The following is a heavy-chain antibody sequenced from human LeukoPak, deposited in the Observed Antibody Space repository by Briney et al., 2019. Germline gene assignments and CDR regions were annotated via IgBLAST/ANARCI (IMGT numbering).Heavy chain of an antibody. V-gene: IGHV4-34*01. CDR2: INHSGST. CDR1: GGSFSGYY. Sequence: SETLSLTCAVYGGSFSGYYWRWIRQPPGKGLEWIGEINHSGSTNYNPSLKSRVTISVDTSKNQFSLKLSSVTAADTAVYYCASPTVDTAMVHPPAYDYWGQGTLVTVSS. D-gene: IGHD5-18*01. CDR3: ASPTVDTAMVHPPAYDY. J-gene: IGHJ4*02.